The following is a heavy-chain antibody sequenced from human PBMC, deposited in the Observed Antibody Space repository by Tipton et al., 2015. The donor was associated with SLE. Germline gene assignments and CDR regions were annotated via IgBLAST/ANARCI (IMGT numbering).Heavy chain of an antibody. CDR1: GASFSTYY. CDR3: AYASSVAFDS. J-gene: IGHJ4*02. Sequence: TLSLTCAVYGASFSTYYWSWIRQPPGKGLEWIGEINHSGSITYNPSLKSRVTISIDTSKNQLSLKLTSATAADTAVYYCAYASSVAFDSWGQGTLVTVS. CDR2: INHSGSI. V-gene: IGHV4-34*01. D-gene: IGHD6-19*01.